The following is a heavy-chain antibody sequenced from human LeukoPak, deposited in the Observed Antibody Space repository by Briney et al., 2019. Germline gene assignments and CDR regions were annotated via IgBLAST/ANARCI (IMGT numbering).Heavy chain of an antibody. CDR1: GFMFSSYW. D-gene: IGHD5-18*01. J-gene: IGHJ4*02. CDR3: ARLSGYSYGLNFDY. Sequence: AGGSLRLSCVASGFMFSSYWMSWVRQAPGKGLEWVANIKQDGSEKYYVDSVKGRFTISRDNAKNSLYLQMNSLRAEDTAVYYCARLSGYSYGLNFDYWGQGTLVTVSS. CDR2: IKQDGSEK. V-gene: IGHV3-7*01.